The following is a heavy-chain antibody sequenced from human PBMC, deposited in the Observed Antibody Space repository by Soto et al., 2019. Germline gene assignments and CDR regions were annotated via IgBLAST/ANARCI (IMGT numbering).Heavy chain of an antibody. CDR3: ARDPVPIGSPSISVLGYYYYYGMDV. Sequence: QVQLVQSGAEVKKPGSSVKVSCKASGGTFSSYAISWVRQAPGQGLEWMGGIIPIFGTANYAQKFQGRVTITADESTSTAYMELSSLRSEDTAVYYCARDPVPIGSPSISVLGYYYYYGMDVWGQGTTVTVSS. J-gene: IGHJ6*02. CDR1: GGTFSSYA. D-gene: IGHD1-20*01. CDR2: IIPIFGTA. V-gene: IGHV1-69*12.